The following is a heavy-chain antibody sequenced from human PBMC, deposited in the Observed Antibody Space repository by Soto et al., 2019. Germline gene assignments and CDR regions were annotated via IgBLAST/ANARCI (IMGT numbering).Heavy chain of an antibody. CDR2: INPNSGGT. J-gene: IGHJ5*02. Sequence: ASVKVSCKASGYTFTGYYMHWVRQAPGQGLEWMGWINPNSGGTNYAQKFQGWVTMTRDTSISTAYMELSRLRSDDTAVYYCARDAAAGANWFDPWGQGTLVTVSS. V-gene: IGHV1-2*04. D-gene: IGHD6-13*01. CDR1: GYTFTGYY. CDR3: ARDAAAGANWFDP.